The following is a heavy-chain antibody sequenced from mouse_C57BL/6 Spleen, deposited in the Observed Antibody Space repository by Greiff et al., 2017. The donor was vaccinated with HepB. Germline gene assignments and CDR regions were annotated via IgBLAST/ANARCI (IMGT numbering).Heavy chain of an antibody. D-gene: IGHD2-4*01. V-gene: IGHV1-64*01. CDR3: ARAYDYDEDYYAMDY. J-gene: IGHJ4*01. CDR1: GYTFTSYW. Sequence: QVQLQQPGAELVKPGASVKLSCKASGYTFTSYWMHWVKQRPGQGLEWIGMIHPNSGSTNYNEKFKSKATLTVDKSSSTAYMQLSSLTSEDSAVYYCARAYDYDEDYYAMDYWGQGTSVTVSS. CDR2: IHPNSGST.